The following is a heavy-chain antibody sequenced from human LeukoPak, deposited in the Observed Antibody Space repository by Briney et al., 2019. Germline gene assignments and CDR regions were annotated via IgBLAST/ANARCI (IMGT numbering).Heavy chain of an antibody. CDR3: AKTTTGYSSGRYPGWPVDY. CDR2: ISGSGGDT. CDR1: GFTFSSHA. V-gene: IGHV3-23*01. Sequence: QPGGSLRLSCAASGFTFSSHAVYWVRQAPGKGLEWVSGISGSGGDTYYADAVKGRFTIFRDNSKNMVYLQMNSLSTEDTAVYYCAKTTTGYSSGRYPGWPVDYWGQGTLVTVSS. J-gene: IGHJ4*02. D-gene: IGHD6-19*01.